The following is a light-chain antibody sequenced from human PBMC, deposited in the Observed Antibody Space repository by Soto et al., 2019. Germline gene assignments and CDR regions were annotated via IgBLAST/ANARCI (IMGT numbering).Light chain of an antibody. J-gene: IGKJ1*01. CDR1: QSVSSN. V-gene: IGKV3-15*01. CDR3: QQYNNWPRT. CDR2: GAS. Sequence: EIVMTQSPATLSVSPGERATLSCRASQSVSSNLAWYQQKPGQAPRLLIYGASTRATGIPARFSGSGSGTEFTLTISSLQSEDFAVYYCQQYNNWPRTFGQATKVDIK.